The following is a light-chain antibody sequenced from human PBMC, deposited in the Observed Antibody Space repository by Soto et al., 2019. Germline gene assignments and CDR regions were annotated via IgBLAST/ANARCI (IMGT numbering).Light chain of an antibody. V-gene: IGLV2-14*01. Sequence: QSALTQPASVSGSPGQSITISCTGTSSDVGGYNYVSWYQQHPGKAPKLMIYDVSNRPSGVSTRFSGSKSGNTASLTISGLQAEDEDDYSRFSYTSSRTYVFATGTKVTVL. CDR1: SSDVGGYNY. CDR3: FSYTSSRTYV. CDR2: DVS. J-gene: IGLJ1*01.